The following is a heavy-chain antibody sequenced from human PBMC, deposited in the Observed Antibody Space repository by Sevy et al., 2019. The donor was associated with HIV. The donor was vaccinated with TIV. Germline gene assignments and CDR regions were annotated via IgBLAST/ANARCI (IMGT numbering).Heavy chain of an antibody. J-gene: IGHJ5*01. Sequence: SETLSLSCSVSGGSVSNSRHYWAWIRQPPGKALEWIGNICYTGDTHYKPSLKSRVTISVDTSKNQFSLKLTSVTASDTVFYYCARQRGPSVRDAHDSWGQGTLVTVSS. D-gene: IGHD2-2*01. CDR2: ICYTGDT. CDR3: ARQRGPSVRDAHDS. CDR1: GGSVSNSRHY. V-gene: IGHV4-39*01.